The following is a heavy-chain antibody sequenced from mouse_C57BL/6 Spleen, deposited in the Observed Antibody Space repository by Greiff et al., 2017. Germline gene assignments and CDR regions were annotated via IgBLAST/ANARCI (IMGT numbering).Heavy chain of an antibody. Sequence: EVQLKQSGPELVKPGASVKISCKASGYSFTGYYMNWVKQSPEKSLEWIGEINPSTGGTTYNQKFKAKATLTVDKSSSTAYMQLKSLTSEDSAVYYCARDDYGSSFAYWGQGTLVTVSA. V-gene: IGHV1-42*01. CDR3: ARDDYGSSFAY. D-gene: IGHD1-1*01. CDR1: GYSFTGYY. CDR2: INPSTGGT. J-gene: IGHJ3*01.